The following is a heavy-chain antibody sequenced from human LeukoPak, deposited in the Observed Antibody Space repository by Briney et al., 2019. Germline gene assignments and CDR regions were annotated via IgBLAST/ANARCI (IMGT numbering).Heavy chain of an antibody. J-gene: IGHJ4*02. CDR1: GFTFSRHW. D-gene: IGHD5-18*01. V-gene: IGHV3-74*01. CDR3: TSDTVDTAVGIDY. Sequence: GGSLRLSCAASGFTFSRHWMHWVRQAPGKGLSSVSRINNDGSSISYADSAKGRFTISRDNAKNTLYLQMNSLRAEDTAVYYCTSDTVDTAVGIDYWGQGTLVTVSP. CDR2: INNDGSSI.